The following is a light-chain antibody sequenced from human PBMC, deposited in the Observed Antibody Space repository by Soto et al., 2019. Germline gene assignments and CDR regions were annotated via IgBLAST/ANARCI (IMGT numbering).Light chain of an antibody. V-gene: IGKV3-15*01. Sequence: EIVMTQSQATLSVSPGERATLSCRASQSVSSNLAWYQKKPGQAPRLLIYGASTRATGIPARFSGSGSGTEFTLTISSLQSEDFAVYFCQQYNNWPPLTFGQGTKVEIK. J-gene: IGKJ1*01. CDR3: QQYNNWPPLT. CDR2: GAS. CDR1: QSVSSN.